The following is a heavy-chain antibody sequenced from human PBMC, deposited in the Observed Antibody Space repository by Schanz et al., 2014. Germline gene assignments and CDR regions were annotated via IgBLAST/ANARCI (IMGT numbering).Heavy chain of an antibody. V-gene: IGHV3-48*01. CDR3: ARGGPAYYFDD. J-gene: IGHJ4*02. CDR1: GFTFSDYW. Sequence: ESGGGLVQPGGSLRLSCTASGFTFSDYWMSWVRQAPGKGLEWVSYVSRSTPDIYYADSVKGRFTISRDNSKNTVYIQMNSLRAEDTAVYYCARGGPAYYFDDWGQGTLVTVSS. CDR2: VSRSTPDI.